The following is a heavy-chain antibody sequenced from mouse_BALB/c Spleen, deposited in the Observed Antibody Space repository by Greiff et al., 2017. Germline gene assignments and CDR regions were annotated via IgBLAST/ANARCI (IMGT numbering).Heavy chain of an antibody. CDR2: INPGSGGT. Sequence: VQLQQSGAELVRPGTSVKVSCKASGYAFTNYLIEWVKQRPGQGLEWIGVINPGSGGTNYNEKFKGKATLTADKSSSTAYMQLSSLTSDDSAVYFCARGANYGNYAMDYWGQGTSVTVSS. CDR1: GYAFTNYL. V-gene: IGHV1-54*01. D-gene: IGHD2-1*01. CDR3: ARGANYGNYAMDY. J-gene: IGHJ4*01.